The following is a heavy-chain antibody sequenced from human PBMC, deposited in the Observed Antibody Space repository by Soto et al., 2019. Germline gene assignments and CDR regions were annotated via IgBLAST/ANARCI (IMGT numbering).Heavy chain of an antibody. CDR2: IXGXGXSX. CDR1: GFTFSSYA. CDR3: ATDGTFFDC. V-gene: IGHV3-23*01. J-gene: IGHJ4*02. D-gene: IGHD1-26*01. Sequence: GSLRHSCASCGFTFSSYAMSWVRQAPGRRLELXXIIXGXGXSXXXXDSVKGRFSISRDNSKNTLFLQMNSLRPEDTAVYYCATDGTFFDCWGQGTLVTGSS.